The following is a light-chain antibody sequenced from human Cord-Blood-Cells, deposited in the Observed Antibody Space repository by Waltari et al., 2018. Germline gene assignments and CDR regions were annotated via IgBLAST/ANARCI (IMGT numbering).Light chain of an antibody. V-gene: IGKV1-5*01. CDR2: DAS. CDR3: QQYNSYSLT. J-gene: IGKJ4*01. Sequence: TQMTQSPSTLPALVGDRVTITCRASQSISSWLDWYQQKPGKAPKLLIYDASSLESGVPSRFSGSGSGTEFTLTISSLQPDDFATYYCQQYNSYSLTFGGGTKVEIK. CDR1: QSISSW.